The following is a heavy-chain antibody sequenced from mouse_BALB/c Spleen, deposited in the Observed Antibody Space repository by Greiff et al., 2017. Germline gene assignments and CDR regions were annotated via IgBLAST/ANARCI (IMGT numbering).Heavy chain of an antibody. J-gene: IGHJ2*01. CDR3: TIDYYGSSYGY. CDR2: IYPGNSDT. V-gene: IGHV1-5*01. CDR1: GYSFTSYW. D-gene: IGHD1-1*01. Sequence: EVKLVESGAELMKPGASVKMSCKASGYSFTSYWMHWVKQRPGQGLEWIGAIYPGNSDTSYNQKFKGKAKLTAVTSASTAYIELSSLTNEDSAVYYCTIDYYGSSYGYWGQGTTLTVSS.